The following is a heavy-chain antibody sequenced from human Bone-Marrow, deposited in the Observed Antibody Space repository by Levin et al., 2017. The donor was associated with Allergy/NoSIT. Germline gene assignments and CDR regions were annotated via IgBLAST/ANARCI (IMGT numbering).Heavy chain of an antibody. D-gene: IGHD4-11*01. CDR3: AGTPTVTTYYFYAMDV. V-gene: IGHV3-48*04. CDR2: ISTSSSTI. Sequence: GGSLRLSCAASGFTFSNYNMNWVRQAPGKGLEWLSYISTSSSTIFHAKSVEGRVSISRDNAKNSLSLQIDRLTVEDTAVYYCAGTPTVTTYYFYAMDVWGQGTTVTVSS. CDR1: GFTFSNYN. J-gene: IGHJ6*02.